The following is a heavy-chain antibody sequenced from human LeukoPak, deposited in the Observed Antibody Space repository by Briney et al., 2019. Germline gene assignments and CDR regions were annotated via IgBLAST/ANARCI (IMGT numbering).Heavy chain of an antibody. CDR2: IKQDGSEK. CDR1: GFTFSSYW. D-gene: IGHD4/OR15-4a*01. J-gene: IGHJ4*02. Sequence: GGSLRLSCAASGFTFSSYWMSWVRQASGKGLEWVANIKQDGSEKYYVDSVKGRFTISRDNAKNSLYLQMNSLRAEDTAVYYCARDRLTMVTDYWGQGTLVTVSS. V-gene: IGHV3-7*01. CDR3: ARDRLTMVTDY.